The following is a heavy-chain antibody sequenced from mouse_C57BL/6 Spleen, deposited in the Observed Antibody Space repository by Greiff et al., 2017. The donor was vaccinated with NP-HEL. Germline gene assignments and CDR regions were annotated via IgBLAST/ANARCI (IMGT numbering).Heavy chain of an antibody. CDR3: AQGHDYWRFFDY. V-gene: IGHV1-64*01. J-gene: IGHJ2*01. CDR1: GYTFTSYW. CDR2: IHPNSGST. D-gene: IGHD2-4*01. Sequence: VQLQQPGAELVKPGASVKLSCKASGYTFTSYWMHWVKQRPGQGLESIGIIHPNSGSTNYNEKFKSKATLTVDKSSSTAYMQLSSLTSEDSAVYYCAQGHDYWRFFDYWGQGTTLTVSS.